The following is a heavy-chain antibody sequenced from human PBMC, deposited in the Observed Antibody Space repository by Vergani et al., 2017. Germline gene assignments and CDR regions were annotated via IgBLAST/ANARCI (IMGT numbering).Heavy chain of an antibody. V-gene: IGHV4-38-2*01. J-gene: IGHJ5*02. D-gene: IGHD3-10*01. Sequence: QVQLLESGPGLLKPSETLSLTCSVSGYSITSGYYWGWIRPPPGRGLEWIGSIYHTGSAYYNPSLKSRVTVSVDTSMNQVSLKLNSVPAADTAVYYCVRTVALWFGETKDGGWFDPWGQGTLVTVTS. CDR1: GYSITSGYY. CDR2: IYHTGSA. CDR3: VRTVALWFGETKDGGWFDP.